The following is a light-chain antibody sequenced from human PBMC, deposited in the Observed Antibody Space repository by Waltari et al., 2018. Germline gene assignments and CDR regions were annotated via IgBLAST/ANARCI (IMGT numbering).Light chain of an antibody. Sequence: YELTQPPSVSVSPGQTARITCSGDVLPKQYAYWYQQKPGQAPVLVIYKDRERPSGIPERFSGSSSGTTVTVTISGVLAEDEADYYCQSADSSGTFYVFGTGTKVTVL. CDR3: QSADSSGTFYV. V-gene: IGLV3-25*03. CDR2: KDR. J-gene: IGLJ1*01. CDR1: VLPKQY.